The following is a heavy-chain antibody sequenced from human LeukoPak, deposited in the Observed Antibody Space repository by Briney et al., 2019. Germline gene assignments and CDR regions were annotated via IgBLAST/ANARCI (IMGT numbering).Heavy chain of an antibody. CDR1: GFTFSSYS. D-gene: IGHD3-10*01. V-gene: IGHV3-21*01. CDR2: ISSSSSYI. Sequence: TGGSLRLSCAASGFTFSSYSMNWVRQAPGKGLEWVSSISSSSSYIYYADSVKGRFTISRDNAKNSLYLQMNSLRAEDTAVYYCARDRGYYGSGSYFPSGMDVWGQGTTVTVSS. CDR3: ARDRGYYGSGSYFPSGMDV. J-gene: IGHJ6*02.